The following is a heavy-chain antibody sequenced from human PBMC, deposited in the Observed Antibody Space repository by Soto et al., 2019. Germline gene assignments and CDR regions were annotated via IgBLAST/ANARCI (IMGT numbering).Heavy chain of an antibody. CDR1: GFTFSSYA. Sequence: PGGSLRLSCAASGFTFSSYAMHWVRQAPGKGLEWVAVISYDGSNKYYADSVKGRFTISRDNSKNTLYLQMNSLRAEDTAVYYCARGSSGYLFDYWGQGTLVTV. J-gene: IGHJ4*02. CDR2: ISYDGSNK. D-gene: IGHD3-22*01. V-gene: IGHV3-30-3*01. CDR3: ARGSSGYLFDY.